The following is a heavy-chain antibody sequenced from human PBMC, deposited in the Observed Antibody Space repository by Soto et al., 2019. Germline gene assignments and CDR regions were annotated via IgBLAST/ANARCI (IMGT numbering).Heavy chain of an antibody. V-gene: IGHV3-48*01. CDR1: GFTFSSYS. CDR2: ISSSSSTI. CDR3: ARVVVVPAAMPRRYYMDV. Sequence: GGSLRLSCAASGFTFSSYSMNWVRQAPGKGLEWVSYISSSSSTIYYADSVKGRFTISRDNAKNSLYLQMNSLRAEDTAVFYCARVVVVPAAMPRRYYMDVWGKGTTVTV. J-gene: IGHJ6*03. D-gene: IGHD2-2*01.